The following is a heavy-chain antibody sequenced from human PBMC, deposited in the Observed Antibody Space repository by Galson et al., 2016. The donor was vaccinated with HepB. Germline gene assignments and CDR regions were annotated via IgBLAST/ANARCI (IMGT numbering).Heavy chain of an antibody. J-gene: IGHJ5*02. CDR3: AKGGFRLLDT. Sequence: SLRLSCAASGFTSSSYPMTWVRQAPGRGLDWVSSIDRGGGGRTYYADSVKGRFIISRDNSKTALYLQMNSLRAEDTAVYYCAKGGFRLLDTWGQGTLVTVSS. D-gene: IGHD3-10*01. CDR1: GFTSSSYP. CDR2: IDRGGGGRT. V-gene: IGHV3-23*01.